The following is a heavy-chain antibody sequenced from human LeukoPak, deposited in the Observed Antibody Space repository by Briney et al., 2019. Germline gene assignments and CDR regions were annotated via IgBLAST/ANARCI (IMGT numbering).Heavy chain of an antibody. CDR3: ARISPTSQMNN. Sequence: GGSLRLSCAASGFTFDDYAMHWVRQAPGKGLEWVSLISWDGGSTYYADSVKGRFTISRDDSKNTLYLRMNSLRAEDTAVYYCARISPTSQMNNWGRGTLVTVSS. D-gene: IGHD2/OR15-2a*01. V-gene: IGHV3-43D*03. J-gene: IGHJ4*02. CDR2: ISWDGGST. CDR1: GFTFDDYA.